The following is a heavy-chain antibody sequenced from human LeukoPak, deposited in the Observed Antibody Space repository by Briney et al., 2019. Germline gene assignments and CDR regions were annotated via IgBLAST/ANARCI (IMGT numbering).Heavy chain of an antibody. J-gene: IGHJ4*02. D-gene: IGHD3-10*01. CDR3: ANRGIYGYFNY. Sequence: SETLSLTCTVTGGSIIDSTYYWGWVRQPPGKGLEWIGSMSYSGTTYYNPSLKSRVLISADTSKNQFSLRLTSVTAADTAVYYCANRGIYGYFNYWGQGTLVTVSS. CDR2: MSYSGTT. CDR1: GGSIIDSTYY. V-gene: IGHV4-39*01.